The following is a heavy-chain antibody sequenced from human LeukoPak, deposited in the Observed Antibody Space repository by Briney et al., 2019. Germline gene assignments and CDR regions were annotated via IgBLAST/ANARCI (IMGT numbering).Heavy chain of an antibody. J-gene: IGHJ4*02. Sequence: SETLSLTCTVSGGSISNYYWSWIRQPPGKGLEWIGYIYYSGSTNYNPSLKSRVTISVDTSKNQFSLKLSSVTAADTAVYFCARHVSGWYQLDYWGQGTLVTVSS. CDR2: IYYSGST. CDR3: ARHVSGWYQLDY. CDR1: GGSISNYY. D-gene: IGHD6-19*01. V-gene: IGHV4-59*08.